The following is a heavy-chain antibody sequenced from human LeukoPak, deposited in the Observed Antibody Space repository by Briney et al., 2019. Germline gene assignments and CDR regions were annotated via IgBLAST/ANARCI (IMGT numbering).Heavy chain of an antibody. CDR2: ISSSSSYI. D-gene: IGHD6-19*01. Sequence: KPGGSLRLSCAASGFTFSSYSMNWVRQAPGKGLEWVSFISSSSSYIYYADSVKGRFTISRDNAKNSLYLQMNSLRAEDTAVYYCARAREAVAGYGMDVWGQGTTVTVSS. CDR1: GFTFSSYS. V-gene: IGHV3-21*01. J-gene: IGHJ6*02. CDR3: ARAREAVAGYGMDV.